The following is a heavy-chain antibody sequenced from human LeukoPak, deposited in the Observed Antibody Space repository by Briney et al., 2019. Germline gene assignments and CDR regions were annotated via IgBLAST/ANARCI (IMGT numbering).Heavy chain of an antibody. D-gene: IGHD3-10*01. Sequence: SQTLSLTCDISGDSVSSNGAAWNWIRHSPTSGLEWLGRAYYRSKWYYDYLLSVKSRITINPDTSKNQFSLQLNSVTPEDTAVYYCARSYGSGRILGYWGQGTLVTVSS. CDR3: ARSYGSGRILGY. V-gene: IGHV6-1*01. CDR1: GDSVSSNGAA. CDR2: AYYRSKWYY. J-gene: IGHJ4*02.